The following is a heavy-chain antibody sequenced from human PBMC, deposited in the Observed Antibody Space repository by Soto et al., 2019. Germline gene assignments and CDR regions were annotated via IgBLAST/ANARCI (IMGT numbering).Heavy chain of an antibody. CDR3: AKVHGPVG. V-gene: IGHV4-59*11. CDR1: GNSIGCHY. CDR2: IYYSGST. D-gene: IGHD1-26*01. Sequence: ESPAFTFLVAGNSIGCHYLSWIRQPPGKGLEWIGYIYYSGSTTYHPSLKSRVTISVDTSKNQFCLKLSSVTAADTAVYYCAKVHGPVGWGQGTLVTVSS. J-gene: IGHJ4*02.